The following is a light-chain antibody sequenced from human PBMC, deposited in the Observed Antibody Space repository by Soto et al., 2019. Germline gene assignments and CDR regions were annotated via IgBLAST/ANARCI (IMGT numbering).Light chain of an antibody. CDR1: SSNIGRNY. CDR2: SHN. CDR3: ATWDDDVSGVV. J-gene: IGLJ2*01. V-gene: IGLV1-47*02. Sequence: QSVLPQTPSVSETPGQTVTISCSGSSSNIGRNYVYWYQQLPGAAPKLLMYSHNIRPSGVPDRFSASTSGTSASLVISGLRSEDEADYHCATWDDDVSGVVFGGGTKLTVL.